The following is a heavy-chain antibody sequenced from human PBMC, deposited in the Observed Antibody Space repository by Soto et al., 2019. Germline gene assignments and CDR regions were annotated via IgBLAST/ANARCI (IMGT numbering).Heavy chain of an antibody. D-gene: IGHD3-10*01. CDR3: TTEHYYGSGSYYNEAAFDI. CDR1: GFTFSNAW. V-gene: IGHV3-15*01. J-gene: IGHJ3*02. CDR2: IKSKTDGGTT. Sequence: EVQLVESGGGLVKPGGSLRLSCAASGFTFSNAWMSWVRQAPGKGLEWVGRIKSKTDGGTTDYAAPVKGRFTISRDDSKNTLYLQMNSLKTEDTAVYYCTTEHYYGSGSYYNEAAFDIWGQGTMVTVSS.